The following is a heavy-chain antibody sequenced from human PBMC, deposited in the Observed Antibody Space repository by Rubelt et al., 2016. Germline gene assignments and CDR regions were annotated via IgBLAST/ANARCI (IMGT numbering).Heavy chain of an antibody. Sequence: QVQLVQSGSELKKPGASVKVSCKASGYTFTTHGVNWLRQAPGQGLEWMGWINPNSGDTNYAQNFQGRIAMTRATSISTAYMELSRLGPEDTAVYYCARVPSFTSRGDSWGQGTLVTVSS. CDR1: GYTFTTHG. V-gene: IGHV1-2*02. D-gene: IGHD2-2*01. CDR3: ARVPSFTSRGDS. CDR2: INPNSGDT. J-gene: IGHJ4*02.